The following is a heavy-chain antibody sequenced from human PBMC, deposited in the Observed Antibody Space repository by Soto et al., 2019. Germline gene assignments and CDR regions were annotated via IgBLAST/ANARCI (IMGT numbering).Heavy chain of an antibody. V-gene: IGHV4-30-4*02. CDR2: IYYSGST. J-gene: IGHJ4*02. Sequence: PSETLSLICTVCGGSIGSGDYSWSWIRQPPGKGLEWIGYIYYSGSTYYNPSLKSRVTISVDTSKNQFSLKLTSVNTADTAIYYCTRGGDPYKTGHWGQGTLVTVS. CDR1: GGSIGSGDYS. CDR3: TRGGDPYKTGH. D-gene: IGHD2-21*01.